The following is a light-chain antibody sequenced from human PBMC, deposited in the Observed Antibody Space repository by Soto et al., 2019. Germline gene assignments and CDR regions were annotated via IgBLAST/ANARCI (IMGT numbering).Light chain of an antibody. CDR1: SSDVGGYNF. J-gene: IGLJ3*02. Sequence: QLVLTQPASVSGSPGQSITISCTGTSSDVGGYNFVSWYQQHPGKAPKLMIYEVNKRPSGVSNRFSGSKSANTASLTISGLQAEDEADYYCSSYTSSNTLVFGGGTKLTVL. CDR2: EVN. V-gene: IGLV2-14*01. CDR3: SSYTSSNTLV.